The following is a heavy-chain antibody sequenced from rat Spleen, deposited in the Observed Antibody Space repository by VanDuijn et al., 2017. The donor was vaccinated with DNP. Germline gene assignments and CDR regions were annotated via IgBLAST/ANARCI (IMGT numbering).Heavy chain of an antibody. CDR1: GFIFSDYA. Sequence: EVQLVESGGGLEQPGNSLKVSCAASGFIFSDYAMAWVRQSPKKSLEWVATIMYDGSSSYYRDSVKGRFTISRDNVKNTLYLHMGSLRSEDTATYYCATHRGGAFDYWGPGTMVTVSS. CDR3: ATHRGGAFDY. CDR2: IMYDGSSS. V-gene: IGHV5S10*01. J-gene: IGHJ1*01.